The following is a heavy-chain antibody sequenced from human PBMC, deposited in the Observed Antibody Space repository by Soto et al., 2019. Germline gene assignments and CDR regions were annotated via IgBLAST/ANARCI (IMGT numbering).Heavy chain of an antibody. CDR2: GSPHGANT. Sequence: PGGSLRRSCVASGCTFGSCGMNWVRQAPGKWLEWVAGGSPHGANTYYADSVRGRFILSRDDSRNTVSLDMNSLRGDDSAVYYCATEGAKTTCNFDYWGQGTVVTVSS. J-gene: IGHJ4*02. CDR3: ATEGAKTTCNFDY. D-gene: IGHD2-15*01. V-gene: IGHV3-23*01. CDR1: GCTFGSCG.